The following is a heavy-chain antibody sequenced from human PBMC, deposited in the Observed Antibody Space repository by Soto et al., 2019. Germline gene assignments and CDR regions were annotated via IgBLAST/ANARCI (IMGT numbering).Heavy chain of an antibody. Sequence: QVQLQQWGAGLLKPSETLSLACAVYGGSFSGYYWTWVRQPPGKGLEWIGEINHSGSTNYNPSLKSRVTISVDTSKNQFSRKLSSVTAADTAVYSCARGDFGSENYRGQGTLVTVSS. CDR3: ARGDFGSENY. CDR1: GGSFSGYY. J-gene: IGHJ4*02. CDR2: INHSGST. V-gene: IGHV4-34*01. D-gene: IGHD3-16*01.